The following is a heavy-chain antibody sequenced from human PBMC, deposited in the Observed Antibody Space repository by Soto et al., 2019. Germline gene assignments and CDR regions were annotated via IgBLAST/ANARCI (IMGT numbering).Heavy chain of an antibody. V-gene: IGHV3-23*01. Sequence: PGGSLRLSYAASGFTFSSYAMSWVRQAPGKGLEWVSAISGSGGSTYYADSVKGRFTISRDNSKNTLYLQMNSLRAEDTAVYSCAKDYYGSGSYGWFDPWGQGTLVTVSS. D-gene: IGHD3-10*01. CDR2: ISGSGGST. J-gene: IGHJ5*02. CDR3: AKDYYGSGSYGWFDP. CDR1: GFTFSSYA.